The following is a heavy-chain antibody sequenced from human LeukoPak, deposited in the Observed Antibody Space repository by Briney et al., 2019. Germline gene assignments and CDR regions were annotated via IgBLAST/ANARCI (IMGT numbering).Heavy chain of an antibody. D-gene: IGHD3-9*01. J-gene: IGHJ4*02. CDR2: ISGSGGST. CDR3: AKWGDYDILTGYYDPDY. V-gene: IGHV3-23*01. Sequence: GGSLRLSCAASGFTFSSYAMSWVRQAPGKGLEWVSAISGSGGSTYYADSVKGRFTISRDNPKNTLYLQMNSLRAEDTAVYYCAKWGDYDILTGYYDPDYWGQGTLVTVSS. CDR1: GFTFSSYA.